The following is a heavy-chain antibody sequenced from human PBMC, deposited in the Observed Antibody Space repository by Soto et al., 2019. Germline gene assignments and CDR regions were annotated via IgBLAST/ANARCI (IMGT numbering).Heavy chain of an antibody. Sequence: ASVKVSCKASGYTFTGYYMHWVRQAPGQGLEWMGWINPNSGGTNYAQKFQGRVTMTRDTAISTAYMELSRLRSDDPAVYYCARDKADSSSPRDYYYYGMDVWGQGTTVTVSS. V-gene: IGHV1-2*02. CDR2: INPNSGGT. CDR1: GYTFTGYY. CDR3: ARDKADSSSPRDYYYYGMDV. D-gene: IGHD6-6*01. J-gene: IGHJ6*02.